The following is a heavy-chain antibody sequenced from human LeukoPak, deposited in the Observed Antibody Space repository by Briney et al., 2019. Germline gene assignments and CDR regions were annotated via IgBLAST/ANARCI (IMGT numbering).Heavy chain of an antibody. V-gene: IGHV3-48*03. D-gene: IGHD2-2*01. CDR2: ISSTSGSTI. CDR3: ARRYCSSTSCLLDY. CDR1: GFTFSSYE. J-gene: IGHJ4*02. Sequence: GGSLRLSCAASGFTFSSYEMNWVRQAPGKWLEWGSYISSTSGSTIYYADSVKGRFTISRDNAKNSVYLQMSSLRAEDTAVYYCARRYCSSTSCLLDYWGQGTLVTVSS.